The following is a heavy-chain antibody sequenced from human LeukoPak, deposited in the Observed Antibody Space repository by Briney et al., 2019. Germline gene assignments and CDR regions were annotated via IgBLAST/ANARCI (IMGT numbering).Heavy chain of an antibody. CDR1: GFTFSSYA. CDR2: ISGSGGST. Sequence: GGSLRLSCAASGFTFSSYAMSWVRQAPGKGLEWVSAISGSGGSTYYADSVKGRFTISRDNSKNTLYLQMNSLRAEDTAVYYCAKAYSSSWYEESSTLLCFDYWGQGTLVTVSS. D-gene: IGHD6-13*01. CDR3: AKAYSSSWYEESSTLLCFDY. V-gene: IGHV3-23*01. J-gene: IGHJ4*02.